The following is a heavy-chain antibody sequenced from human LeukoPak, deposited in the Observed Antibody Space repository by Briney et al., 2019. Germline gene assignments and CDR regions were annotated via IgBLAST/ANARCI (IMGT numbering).Heavy chain of an antibody. V-gene: IGHV3-21*01. CDR1: GFSFNTCS. CDR3: TSRYCSTSNCYFSFN. Sequence: PGGSLRLSCTASGFSFNTCSMNWVRQAPGKGLEWVSSISSTSAHIFYADSVKGRFSISRDNAKNALYPQKNTLRVEDTAVYYCTSRYCSTSNCYFSFNWGQGTMVTVSS. CDR2: ISSTSAHI. D-gene: IGHD2-2*01. J-gene: IGHJ3*01.